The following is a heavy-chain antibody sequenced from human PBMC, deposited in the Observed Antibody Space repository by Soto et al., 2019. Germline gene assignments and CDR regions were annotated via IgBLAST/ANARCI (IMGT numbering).Heavy chain of an antibody. CDR3: ARGGDYYDSSGYYPHDAFDI. V-gene: IGHV1-69*13. CDR1: GVTFSSYA. D-gene: IGHD3-22*01. J-gene: IGHJ3*02. CDR2: IIPIFGTA. Sequence: SVKVSCKASGVTFSSYAISWVRQAPGQGLEWMGGIIPIFGTANYAQKFQGRVTITADESTSTAYMELSSLRSEDTAVYYCARGGDYYDSSGYYPHDAFDIWGQGTMVTVSS.